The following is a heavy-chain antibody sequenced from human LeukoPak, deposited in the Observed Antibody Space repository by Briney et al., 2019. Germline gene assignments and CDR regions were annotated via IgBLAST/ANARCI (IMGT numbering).Heavy chain of an antibody. CDR3: ARVKVGFGADYYYYYMDV. D-gene: IGHD3-10*01. Sequence: SETLSLTCTVSGGSISSGSYYWSWIRQPAGKGLEWIGRIYTSGSTNYNPSLKSRVTISVDTSKNQFSLKLSSVTAADTAVYYCARVKVGFGADYYYYYMDVWGKGTTVTISS. V-gene: IGHV4-61*02. CDR2: IYTSGST. J-gene: IGHJ6*03. CDR1: GGSISSGSYY.